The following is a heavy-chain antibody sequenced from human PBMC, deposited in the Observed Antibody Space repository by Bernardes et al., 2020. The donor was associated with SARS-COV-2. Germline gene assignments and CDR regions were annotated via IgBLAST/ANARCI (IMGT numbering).Heavy chain of an antibody. D-gene: IGHD2-21*01. Sequence: SETLSLTCTVSGDSISSYYWSWIRQTPGQGLAWIANINDSGSSRYNPSLKSRAAISVDTSKNEFSLKVSSVTAADTAIYYCARHCGRPTCNDFDYWGQGTLVTVSS. CDR2: INDSGSS. J-gene: IGHJ4*02. CDR1: GDSISSYY. V-gene: IGHV4-59*08. CDR3: ARHCGRPTCNDFDY.